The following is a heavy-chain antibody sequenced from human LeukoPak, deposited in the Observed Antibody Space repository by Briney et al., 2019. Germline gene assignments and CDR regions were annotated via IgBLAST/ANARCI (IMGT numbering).Heavy chain of an antibody. CDR2: IYYIGTT. CDR3: ARVEHSMSKVWMKYYYYMDV. D-gene: IGHD4-11*01. J-gene: IGHJ6*03. Sequence: SETLSLPCTVSGGSITGYQWTWIRQSPGKGLEWIGNIYYIGTTNFNPSLKSRLIMSVETSKNQFSLQLNSVTAADTAVYYCARVEHSMSKVWMKYYYYMDVWGKGTTVTVSS. V-gene: IGHV4-59*01. CDR1: GGSITGYQ.